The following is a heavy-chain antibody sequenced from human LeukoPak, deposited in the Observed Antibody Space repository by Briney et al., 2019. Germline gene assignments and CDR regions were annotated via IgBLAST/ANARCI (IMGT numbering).Heavy chain of an antibody. Sequence: PGGSLRLSCAASGFTFSSYSMNWVRQAPGKGLEWVSSISSSSSYIYYADSVKGRFTTSRDNAKNSLYLQMNSLRAEDTAVYYCAREGLESTSKIDYWGQGTLVTVSS. V-gene: IGHV3-21*01. J-gene: IGHJ4*02. D-gene: IGHD2-2*01. CDR3: AREGLESTSKIDY. CDR1: GFTFSSYS. CDR2: ISSSSSYI.